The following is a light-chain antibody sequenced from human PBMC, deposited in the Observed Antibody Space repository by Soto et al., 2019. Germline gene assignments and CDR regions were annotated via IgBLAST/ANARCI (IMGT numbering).Light chain of an antibody. CDR2: DDS. CDR1: NIGTKR. V-gene: IGLV3-21*02. CDR3: QVWDSSSDHYV. Sequence: SYELTQPPSVSVAPGQAARITCGGNNIGTKRVHWYQQKPGQAPVMLVYDDSGRPSGIPARFSGSNSGNTATLTISRVEAEDEDDYYCQVWDSSSDHYVFGTGTKVTVL. J-gene: IGLJ1*01.